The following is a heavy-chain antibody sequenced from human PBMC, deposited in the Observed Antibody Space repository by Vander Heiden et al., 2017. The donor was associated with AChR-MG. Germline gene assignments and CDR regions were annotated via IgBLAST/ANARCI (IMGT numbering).Heavy chain of an antibody. CDR3: ARGTAAYYYYGMDV. CDR2: INHSGST. J-gene: IGHJ6*02. Sequence: QVQLQQWGAGLLKPSETLSLTCAVYGGSFSGYYWSWIRQPPGKGLEWIGEINHSGSTNYNPSFKSRVTISVDTSKNQFSLKLSSVTAADTAVYYCARGTAAYYYYGMDVWGQGTTVTVSS. CDR1: GGSFSGYY. V-gene: IGHV4-34*01. D-gene: IGHD6-13*01.